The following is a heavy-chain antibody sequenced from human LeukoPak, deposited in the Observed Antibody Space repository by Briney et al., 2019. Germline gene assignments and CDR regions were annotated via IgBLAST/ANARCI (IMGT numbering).Heavy chain of an antibody. D-gene: IGHD2-15*01. CDR1: GFTFSSYA. CDR2: ISDDGSNK. J-gene: IGHJ4*02. CDR3: ARELGDGGTIDY. V-gene: IGHV3-30-3*01. Sequence: GGSLRLSCSASGFTFSSYAMHWVRQAPGKGLEWVAIISDDGSNKYYADSVKGRFTISRDNSKNTLYLQMNSLRTEDTAVYYCARELGDGGTIDYWGQGTLVTVSS.